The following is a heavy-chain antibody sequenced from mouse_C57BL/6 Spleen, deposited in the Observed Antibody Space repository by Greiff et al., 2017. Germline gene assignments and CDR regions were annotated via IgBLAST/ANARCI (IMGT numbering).Heavy chain of an antibody. V-gene: IGHV1-9*01. CDR2: ILPGSGST. CDR3: ARRGNWDRFAY. D-gene: IGHD4-1*01. Sequence: VQLQQSGAELMKPGASVKLSCKATGYTFTGYWIEWVKQRPGHGLEWIGEILPGSGSTNYNEKFKGKATFTADTSSNTAYMQISSLTTEDSAIYYCARRGNWDRFAYWGQGTLVTVSA. CDR1: GYTFTGYW. J-gene: IGHJ3*01.